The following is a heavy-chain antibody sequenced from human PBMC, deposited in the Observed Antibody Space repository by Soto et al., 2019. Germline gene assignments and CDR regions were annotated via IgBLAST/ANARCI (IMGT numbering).Heavy chain of an antibody. CDR3: ARVRIRYCSGGSCPNGYYYYGMDV. V-gene: IGHV6-1*01. D-gene: IGHD2-15*01. J-gene: IGHJ6*02. CDR1: GDSVFSNSAA. Sequence: SQTLSLTCAISGDSVFSNSAAWNWIRQSPSRGLEWLGRTYYRSKWYNDYAVSVKSRITINPDTSKNQFSLQLNSVTPEDTAVYYCARVRIRYCSGGSCPNGYYYYGMDVWGQGTTVTVSS. CDR2: TYYRSKWYN.